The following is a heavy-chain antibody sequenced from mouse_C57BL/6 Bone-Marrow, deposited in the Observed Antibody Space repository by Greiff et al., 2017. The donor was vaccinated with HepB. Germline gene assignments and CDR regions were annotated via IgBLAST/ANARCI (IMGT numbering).Heavy chain of an antibody. D-gene: IGHD1-1*01. CDR2: IYPGSGST. Sequence: QVQLQQPGAELVKPGASVKMSCKASGYTFTSYWITWVKQRPVQGLEWIGDIYPGSGSTNYNEKFKSKATLTVDTSSSTAYMQLSSLTSEDSAVYYCARETTVVAPCWGQGTTLTVSS. V-gene: IGHV1-55*01. CDR1: GYTFTSYW. J-gene: IGHJ2*01. CDR3: ARETTVVAPC.